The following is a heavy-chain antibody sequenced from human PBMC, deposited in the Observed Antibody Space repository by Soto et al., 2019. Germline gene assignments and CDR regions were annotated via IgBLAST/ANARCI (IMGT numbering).Heavy chain of an antibody. Sequence: EVQLLESGGGLVQPGGSLRLSCAATGFTFSNSAMTWVRQAPGKGLDWVSGISGSGGTTFYADSVKGRFTISRDNSKNPLYLQMNSLRAEDTAVYFCAKSPTGYSSLFDYWGQGTLVTVSS. D-gene: IGHD2-15*01. CDR3: AKSPTGYSSLFDY. V-gene: IGHV3-23*01. CDR2: ISGSGGTT. J-gene: IGHJ4*02. CDR1: GFTFSNSA.